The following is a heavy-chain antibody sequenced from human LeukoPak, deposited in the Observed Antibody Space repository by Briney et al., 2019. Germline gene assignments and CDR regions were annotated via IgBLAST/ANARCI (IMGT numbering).Heavy chain of an antibody. D-gene: IGHD3-3*01. CDR3: ASLGYDFWSGYYTGAFDI. J-gene: IGHJ3*02. V-gene: IGHV3-23*01. CDR2: ISGSGGST. Sequence: GGSLRLSCAASGFTFSSYAMSWVRQAPGKGLEWVSAISGSGGSTYYADSVKGRFTISRDNSKNTLYLQMNSLRAEDTAVYYCASLGYDFWSGYYTGAFDIWGQGTMVTVSS. CDR1: GFTFSSYA.